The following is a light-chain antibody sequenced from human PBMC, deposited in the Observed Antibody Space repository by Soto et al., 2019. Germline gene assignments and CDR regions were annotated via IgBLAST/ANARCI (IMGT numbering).Light chain of an antibody. V-gene: IGKV3-11*01. CDR1: QSISSY. CDR2: DAS. Sequence: EIVLTQSPATLSLSPGERATLSCRASQSISSYLAWYQHKPGQAPRLLIYDASNKATGIPARFSGSGSGTDVTLTISSLEPEDSAVYYCQQRSNWPLTFGGGTKVDIK. CDR3: QQRSNWPLT. J-gene: IGKJ4*01.